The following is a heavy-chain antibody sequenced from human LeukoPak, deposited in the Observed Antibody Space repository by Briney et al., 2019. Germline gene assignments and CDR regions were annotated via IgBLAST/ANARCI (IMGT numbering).Heavy chain of an antibody. CDR3: AKAPPSSYYYYYGMDV. CDR1: GFTFSSYA. CDR2: ISGSGGST. Sequence: PGGSLRLSCAASGFTFSSYAMSWVRQAPGNGLEWVSAISGSGGSTYYADSVKGRFTISRDISKNTLYLQMNSLRAEDTAVYYCAKAPPSSYYYYYGMDVWGQGTTVTVSS. D-gene: IGHD6-13*01. J-gene: IGHJ6*02. V-gene: IGHV3-23*01.